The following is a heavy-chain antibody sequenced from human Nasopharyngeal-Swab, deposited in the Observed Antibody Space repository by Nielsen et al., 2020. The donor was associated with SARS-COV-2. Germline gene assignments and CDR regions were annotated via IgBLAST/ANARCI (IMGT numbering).Heavy chain of an antibody. V-gene: IGHV3-49*03. Sequence: GGFLRLSCTASGFTFGDYAMSWFRQAPGKGLEWVGFIRSKAYGGTTEYAASVKGRFTISRDDSKSIAYLQMNSLKTEDTAVYYCARSSHQSEGYAFDYWGQGTLVTVSS. CDR2: IRSKAYGGTT. CDR1: GFTFGDYA. J-gene: IGHJ4*02. CDR3: ARSSHQSEGYAFDY. D-gene: IGHD5-12*01.